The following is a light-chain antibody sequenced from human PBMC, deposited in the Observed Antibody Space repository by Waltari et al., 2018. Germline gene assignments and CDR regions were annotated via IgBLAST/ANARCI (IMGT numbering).Light chain of an antibody. CDR3: XSYAGSYTXX. CDR1: SXDXGXYNY. CDR2: DVS. V-gene: IGLV2-11*01. J-gene: IGLJ1*01. Sequence: QXXXXXPRSVSXSPGQSVXISCXGTSXDXGXYNYVSWYQQHPGKAPKLMIYDVSKRPSGVPVRFSGSKSGXTASLTXSGLQAXXEADYYCXSYAGSYTXXXGTGTKVTVL.